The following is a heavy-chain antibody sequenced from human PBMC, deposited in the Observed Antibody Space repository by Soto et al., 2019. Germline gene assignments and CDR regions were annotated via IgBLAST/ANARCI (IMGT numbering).Heavy chain of an antibody. CDR1: GGSFSGYY. J-gene: IGHJ6*03. V-gene: IGHV4-34*01. Sequence: SETLSLTCAVYGGSFSGYYWSWIRQPPGKGLEWIGEINHSGSTNYNPSLKSRVTISVDTSKNQFSLKLSSVTAADTAVYYCARIEEEYRYYMDVWGKGTTVTVSS. CDR2: INHSGST. D-gene: IGHD6-6*01. CDR3: ARIEEEYRYYMDV.